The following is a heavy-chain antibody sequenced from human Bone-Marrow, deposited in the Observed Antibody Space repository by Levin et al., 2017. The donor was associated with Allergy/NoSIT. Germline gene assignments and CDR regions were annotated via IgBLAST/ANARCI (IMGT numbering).Heavy chain of an antibody. Sequence: LSLTCAASGLSITSYSMNWVRQAPGKGLEWVSSITSSSRHIDYADSVKGRFTISRDNAKNSLYLQMNRLRIEDTAVYYCARDLTNYGGKTLGYWGQGTLVTVSS. J-gene: IGHJ4*02. CDR2: ITSSSRHI. D-gene: IGHD4-23*01. CDR1: GLSITSYS. V-gene: IGHV3-21*01. CDR3: ARDLTNYGGKTLGY.